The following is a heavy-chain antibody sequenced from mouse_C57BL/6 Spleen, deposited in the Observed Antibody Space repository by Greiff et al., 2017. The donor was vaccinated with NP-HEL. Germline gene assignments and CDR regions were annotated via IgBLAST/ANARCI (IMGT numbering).Heavy chain of an antibody. CDR1: GYAFSSSW. CDR3: ARSESNSYAMDY. CDR2: IYPGDGDT. V-gene: IGHV1-82*01. Sequence: VQLQQSGPELVKPGASVKISCKASGYAFSSSWMNWVKQRPGKGLEWIGRIYPGDGDTNYNGKFKGKATLTVDKSSSTAYMQLSSLTSEDSAVYFCARSESNSYAMDYWGQGTSVTVSS. J-gene: IGHJ4*01. D-gene: IGHD2-5*01.